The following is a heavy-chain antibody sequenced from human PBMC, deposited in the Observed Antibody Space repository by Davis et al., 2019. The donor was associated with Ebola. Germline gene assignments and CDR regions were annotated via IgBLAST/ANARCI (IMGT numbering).Heavy chain of an antibody. CDR1: GFTFSSYS. Sequence: GESLKISCAASGFTFSSYSMNWVRQAPGKGLEWVSSISSSSSYIYYADSVKGRFTISRDNAKNSLYLQMNSLRAEDTAVYYCARGVSVAGTRWFDPCGQGTLVTVSS. V-gene: IGHV3-21*01. D-gene: IGHD6-19*01. CDR2: ISSSSSYI. J-gene: IGHJ5*02. CDR3: ARGVSVAGTRWFDP.